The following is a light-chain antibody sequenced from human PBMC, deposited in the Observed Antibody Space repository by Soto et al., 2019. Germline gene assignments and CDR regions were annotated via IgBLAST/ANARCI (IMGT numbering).Light chain of an antibody. CDR1: QSVTVNS. Sequence: EILLTQSPSTLSLSPGEGVTLSCRASQSVTVNSLAWYQQKPGQAPRLLIYAASTRAAAVPARFTGSGSGTDFALTISRLEPEDFGVYYCQQYGDSPLTSGPGTKVDIK. V-gene: IGKV3-20*01. J-gene: IGKJ3*01. CDR2: AAS. CDR3: QQYGDSPLT.